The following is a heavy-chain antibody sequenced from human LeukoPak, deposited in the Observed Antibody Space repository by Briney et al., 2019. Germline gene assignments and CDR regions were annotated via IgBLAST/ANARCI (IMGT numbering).Heavy chain of an antibody. CDR1: GGSISSYY. V-gene: IGHV4-59*01. D-gene: IGHD4-11*01. CDR2: IYYSGST. Sequence: PSETLSLTCTVSGGSISSYYWSWIRQPPGKGLEWIGYIYYSGSTHYNPSLKSRVTISVDTSKNQFSLKLSSVTAADTAVYYCARSTVRSEYCMDVWGKGTTVTVSS. CDR3: ARSTVRSEYCMDV. J-gene: IGHJ6*03.